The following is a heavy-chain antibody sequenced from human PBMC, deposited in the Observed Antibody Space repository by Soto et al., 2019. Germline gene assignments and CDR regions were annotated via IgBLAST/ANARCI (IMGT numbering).Heavy chain of an antibody. Sequence: PSQTLSLTCAISGDSVSSNSAAWNWIRQSPSRGLEWLGRTYYRSKWYNDYAVSVKSRITINPDTSKNQFSLQLNSVAPEDTAVYYCAVTTFRYYYYGMDVWGQGTKVTVSS. D-gene: IGHD4-17*01. V-gene: IGHV6-1*01. CDR2: TYYRSKWYN. CDR1: GDSVSSNSAA. J-gene: IGHJ6*02. CDR3: AVTTFRYYYYGMDV.